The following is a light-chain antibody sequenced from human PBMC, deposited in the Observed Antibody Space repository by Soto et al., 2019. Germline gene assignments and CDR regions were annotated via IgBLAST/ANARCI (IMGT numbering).Light chain of an antibody. V-gene: IGKV3-11*01. CDR2: DAS. CDR1: QSVSRY. Sequence: EIVLTQSPATLSLSPGERASLSCRASQSVSRYLAWYQQKPGQAPRLLIYDASNRATGVPTRFSGSGFGTDFTLTISSLEPEDSAVYYCRERSNWITFGQGTRMEIK. CDR3: RERSNWIT. J-gene: IGKJ5*01.